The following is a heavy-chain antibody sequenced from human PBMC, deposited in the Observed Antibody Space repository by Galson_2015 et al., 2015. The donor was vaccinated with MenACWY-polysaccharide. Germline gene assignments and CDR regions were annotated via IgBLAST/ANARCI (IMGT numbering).Heavy chain of an antibody. D-gene: IGHD3-22*01. Sequence: SLRLSCAASEFTFSSYWMHWVRQAPGKGLVWVSRINSDGRSTTHADSVKGRFTISRDNAKNTLFLQMNSLRAEDTAIYYCARSKFSSGYFVRAFDIWGQGTMVPVSS. V-gene: IGHV3-74*01. CDR2: INSDGRST. J-gene: IGHJ3*02. CDR3: ARSKFSSGYFVRAFDI. CDR1: EFTFSSYW.